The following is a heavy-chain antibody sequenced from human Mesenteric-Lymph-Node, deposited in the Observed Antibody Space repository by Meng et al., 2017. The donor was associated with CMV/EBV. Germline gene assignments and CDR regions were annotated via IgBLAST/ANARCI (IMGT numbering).Heavy chain of an antibody. D-gene: IGHD5-12*01. CDR1: GYISTDYD. CDR3: ARDVGDIGMTYDS. V-gene: IGHV1-2*02. J-gene: IGHJ4*02. CDR2: IYPNTGGT. Sequence: KAYGYISTDYDMHWVQQAPGQELEWKGWIYPNTGGTKYAQKVQGRITMTRDTSISTAYMELSSLISDDTAVYYCARDVGDIGMTYDSGGQGTLVTVSS.